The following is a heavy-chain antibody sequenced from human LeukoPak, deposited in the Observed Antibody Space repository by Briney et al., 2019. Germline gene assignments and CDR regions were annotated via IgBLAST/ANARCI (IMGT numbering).Heavy chain of an antibody. V-gene: IGHV1-2*02. CDR2: INPNSGGT. Sequence: ASVKVSCKASGYTFTGNYMHWVRQAPGQGLEWMGWINPNSGGTNHAQKFQGRVTMTRDTSSTTAYMELSRLRLDDTAVYYCARGEALSSSWTFYYMDVWGKGTTVTVSS. CDR3: ARGEALSSSWTFYYMDV. D-gene: IGHD6-13*01. J-gene: IGHJ6*03. CDR1: GYTFTGNY.